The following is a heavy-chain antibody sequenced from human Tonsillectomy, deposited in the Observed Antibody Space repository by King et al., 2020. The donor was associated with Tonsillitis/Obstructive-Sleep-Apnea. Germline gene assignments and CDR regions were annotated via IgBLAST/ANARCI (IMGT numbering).Heavy chain of an antibody. CDR2: ISGSGGST. Sequence: HLVESGGCFIQPWGSLRLSCAASVFTFSTYAMSWVRQAPGKGLELVSAISGSGGSTYYSDSVKGRFTISRDKSKNTLYLQMNSLRAEDTAVYYCAKEEQLVLGYFDFWGQGTLVTVSS. D-gene: IGHD4/OR15-4a*01. V-gene: IGHV3-23*04. CDR1: VFTFSTYA. CDR3: AKEEQLVLGYFDF. J-gene: IGHJ4*02.